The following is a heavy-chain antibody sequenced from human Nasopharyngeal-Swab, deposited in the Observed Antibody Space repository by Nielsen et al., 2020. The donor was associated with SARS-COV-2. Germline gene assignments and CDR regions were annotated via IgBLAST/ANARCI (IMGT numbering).Heavy chain of an antibody. Sequence: GKSLKISCQGSGYYFSTYWIGWVRQMPGRGLEWMGIIYPGDSTPRYRPSFQGQVTISADKSSTAYLQWSSLKASDTAMYFCARLYGGYVDYWGQGTLVTVSS. J-gene: IGHJ4*02. V-gene: IGHV5-51*01. CDR2: IYPGDSTP. CDR3: ARLYGGYVDY. CDR1: GYYFSTYW. D-gene: IGHD4/OR15-4a*01.